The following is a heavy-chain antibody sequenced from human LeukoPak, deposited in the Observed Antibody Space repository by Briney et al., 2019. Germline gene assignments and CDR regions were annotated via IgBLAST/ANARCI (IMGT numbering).Heavy chain of an antibody. V-gene: IGHV3-48*02. CDR2: ISSSSSTI. CDR3: ARAPPLLFEPPWGYYYYGMDV. Sequence: GGSLRLSCAASGFTFSSYSMNWVRQAPGKGLEWVSYISSSSSTIYYADSVKGRFTISRDNAKNSLYLQMNSLRDEDTAVYYCARAPPLLFEPPWGYYYYGMDVWGQGTTVTVSS. D-gene: IGHD3-10*01. J-gene: IGHJ6*02. CDR1: GFTFSSYS.